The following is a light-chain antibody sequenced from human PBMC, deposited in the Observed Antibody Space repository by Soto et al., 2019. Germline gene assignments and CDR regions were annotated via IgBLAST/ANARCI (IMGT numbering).Light chain of an antibody. Sequence: DIQMTESPSSLSAAVGDRVTITCQASRYITNSLHWFQQKPGKAPKLLIYDASILQAGVPSRFSGSGSGIDFTFTISSLQPEDIATYDCQQYDNLPLTFGGGTKVDI. V-gene: IGKV1-33*01. CDR2: DAS. CDR3: QQYDNLPLT. CDR1: RYITNS. J-gene: IGKJ4*01.